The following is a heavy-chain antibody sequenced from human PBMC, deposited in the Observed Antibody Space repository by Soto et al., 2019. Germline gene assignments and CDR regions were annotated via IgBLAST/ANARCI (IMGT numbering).Heavy chain of an antibody. V-gene: IGHV3-30-3*01. CDR2: ISYDGSNK. Sequence: QVQLVESGGGVVQPGRSLRLSCAASGFTFSSYAIHWVRQAPGMGLEWVAVISYDGSNKYYADSVKGRFTISRDNSKNTLYLQMNSLRAEDTAVYYCARDRLRYNWNDFPYYYYGMDVWGQGTTVTVSS. D-gene: IGHD1-1*01. CDR1: GFTFSSYA. CDR3: ARDRLRYNWNDFPYYYYGMDV. J-gene: IGHJ6*02.